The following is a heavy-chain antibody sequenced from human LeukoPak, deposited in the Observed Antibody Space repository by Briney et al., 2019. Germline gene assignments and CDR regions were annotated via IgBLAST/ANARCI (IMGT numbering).Heavy chain of an antibody. V-gene: IGHV4-59*01. CDR3: ARRHYYYYGMDV. CDR1: GGSISSYY. Sequence: SETLSLTCTVSGGSISSYYWSWIRQPPGKGLEWIGYIYYSGSTNYNPSLKSRVTISVDTPKNQFSLKLSSVTAADTAVYYCARRHYYYYGMDVWGQGTTVTVSS. CDR2: IYYSGST. J-gene: IGHJ6*02.